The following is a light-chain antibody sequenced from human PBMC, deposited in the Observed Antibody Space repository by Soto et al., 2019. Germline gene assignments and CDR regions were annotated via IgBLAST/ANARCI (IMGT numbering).Light chain of an antibody. V-gene: IGKV1-5*01. Sequence: DIQMTQSPSPLSASVGDRVTITCRASQSISSWLVWYQQKPGKAPKLLIYDASSLDSGVPSRFSGSGSGTEFTLTISSLQPDDFATYYCQQSNSYPWTFGLGTEVDIK. CDR1: QSISSW. CDR2: DAS. CDR3: QQSNSYPWT. J-gene: IGKJ1*01.